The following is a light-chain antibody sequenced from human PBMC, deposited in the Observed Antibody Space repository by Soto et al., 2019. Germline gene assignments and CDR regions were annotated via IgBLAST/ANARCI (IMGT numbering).Light chain of an antibody. CDR1: SSYVGSYNL. Sequence: QSVLTQPASVSGSPGQSITISCTGNSSYVGSYNLVSWYQQHPGKAPKVMIYEVSKRPSGVPNRFSGSKSGNTASLTISGLQAEDEADYYCCSYAGSSTYVFGTGTKVTVL. CDR3: CSYAGSSTYV. CDR2: EVS. V-gene: IGLV2-23*02. J-gene: IGLJ1*01.